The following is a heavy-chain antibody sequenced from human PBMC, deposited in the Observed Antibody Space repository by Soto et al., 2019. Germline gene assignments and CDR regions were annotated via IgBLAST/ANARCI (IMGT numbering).Heavy chain of an antibody. CDR3: AREQPYFDY. CDR2: INHSGST. Sequence: SETLSLTCAVYGGSFSGYYWSLIRQPPGKGLEWIGEINHSGSTNYNPSLKSRVTISVDTSKNQFSLKLSSVTAADTAVYYCAREQPYFDYWGQGTLVTVSS. J-gene: IGHJ4*02. D-gene: IGHD6-13*01. V-gene: IGHV4-34*01. CDR1: GGSFSGYY.